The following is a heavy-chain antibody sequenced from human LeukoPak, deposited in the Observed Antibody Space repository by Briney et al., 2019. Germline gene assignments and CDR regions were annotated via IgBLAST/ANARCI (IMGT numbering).Heavy chain of an antibody. CDR3: ARGGLLWFGESKSDY. CDR2: INQDENEK. J-gene: IGHJ4*02. CDR1: GFTFSDFW. V-gene: IGHV3-7*03. D-gene: IGHD3-10*01. Sequence: GGSLRLSCAASGFTFSDFWMTWVRQAPGKGLEWVANINQDENEKYYVGSVKGRFTVSRDNAKNSLYLQMSSLRAEDTAVYYCARGGLLWFGESKSDYWGQGTLVTVSS.